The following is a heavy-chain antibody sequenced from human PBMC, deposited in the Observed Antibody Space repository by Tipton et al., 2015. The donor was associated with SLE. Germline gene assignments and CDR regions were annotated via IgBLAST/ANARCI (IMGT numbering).Heavy chain of an antibody. Sequence: TLSLTCTVSGDSISSSAYYWGWVRQPPGKGLEWIGTNFYSGSTYYNPSLESRVTISVDTSKNQFSLKLSSVTAADTAVYYCARVGSGVDYWGQGTLVTVSS. CDR3: ARVGSGVDY. CDR2: NFYSGST. V-gene: IGHV4-39*07. J-gene: IGHJ4*02. CDR1: GDSISSSAYY. D-gene: IGHD3-10*01.